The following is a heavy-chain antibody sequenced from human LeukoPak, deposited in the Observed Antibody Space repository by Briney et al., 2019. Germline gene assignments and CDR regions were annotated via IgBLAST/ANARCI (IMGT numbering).Heavy chain of an antibody. D-gene: IGHD2/OR15-2a*01. CDR3: ARDRRTYENSYSPGGGDDY. Sequence: GGSLRLSCVASGFTFTSYTIHWVRQAPGKGLEWVALISYDGTKKKYADSVQGRFTISRDNSKNTLHLQMNSLGAEDTALYYGARDRRTYENSYSPGGGDDYWGQGTLVTVSS. CDR1: GFTFTSYT. CDR2: ISYDGTKK. J-gene: IGHJ4*02. V-gene: IGHV3-30-3*01.